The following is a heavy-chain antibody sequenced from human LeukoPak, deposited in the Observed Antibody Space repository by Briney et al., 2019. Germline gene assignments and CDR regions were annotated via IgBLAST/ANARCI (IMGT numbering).Heavy chain of an antibody. CDR2: IYHSGST. J-gene: IGHJ6*03. V-gene: IGHV4-4*02. Sequence: SETLSLTCAVSGGSISSSNWWSWVRQPPGKGLKWIGEIYHSGSTNYNPSLKSRVTISVDKSKNQFSLKLSSVTAADTAVYYCARVVGATYYYYYMDVWGKGTTVTISS. CDR3: ARVVGATYYYYYMDV. CDR1: GGSISSSNW. D-gene: IGHD1-26*01.